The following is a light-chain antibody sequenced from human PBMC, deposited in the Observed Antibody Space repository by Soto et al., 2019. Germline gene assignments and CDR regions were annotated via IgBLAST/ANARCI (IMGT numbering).Light chain of an antibody. CDR2: GNS. J-gene: IGLJ1*01. Sequence: QSVLTQPPSVSGAPGQRVTISCTGTSSNIGAGYDVHWYQQLPGTAPKLLIYGNSNRPSGVPDRFSGSKSGTSASLAITGLRAEDEADYYCQSYDSSLSGFNYGFGTGAKVTVL. V-gene: IGLV1-40*01. CDR3: QSYDSSLSGFNYG. CDR1: SSNIGAGYD.